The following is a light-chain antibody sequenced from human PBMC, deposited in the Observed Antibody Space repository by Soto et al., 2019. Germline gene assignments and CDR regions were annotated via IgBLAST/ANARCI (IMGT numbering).Light chain of an antibody. V-gene: IGLV1-44*01. CDR2: SNN. J-gene: IGLJ1*01. Sequence: QSVLTQPPSTSGTPGQRVTISCSGSSSNIGSYTVNWYQHLPGTAPKLLIYSNNQRPSGVPDRFSGSKSGTSASLAVSGLQSEDEADYYCAAWDDSLNGYVFGTGTKLTVL. CDR3: AAWDDSLNGYV. CDR1: SSNIGSYT.